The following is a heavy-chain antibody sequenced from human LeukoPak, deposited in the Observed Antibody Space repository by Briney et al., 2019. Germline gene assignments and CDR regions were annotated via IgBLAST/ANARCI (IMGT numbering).Heavy chain of an antibody. CDR1: GFTFSSNA. CDR3: VKGRSGTLYYFDY. Sequence: GGSLRLSCAASGFTFSSNAMSWVRQAPGKGLEWVSYISGSGGSTYYADSVKGRFTISRDNSKNTLYLQMSSLGAEDTAVYYCVKGRSGTLYYFDYWGQGTLVTVSS. J-gene: IGHJ4*02. D-gene: IGHD3-10*01. V-gene: IGHV3-23*01. CDR2: ISGSGGST.